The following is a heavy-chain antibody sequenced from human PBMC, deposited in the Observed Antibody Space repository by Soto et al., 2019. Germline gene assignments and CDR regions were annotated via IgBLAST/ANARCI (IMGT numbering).Heavy chain of an antibody. CDR3: ARRDLLRSFDWTTNWQSPKYGMEG. Sequence: SETLSLTCAVSCGSISSGGYYWSWIRQPPGKGLELIGEMNHSVSTNYNPSLKSRVTISVDNSKHQFSLKLSSVTAAETAVYYCARRDLLRSFDWTTNWQSPKYGMEGWGKGSTVTVSS. D-gene: IGHD3-9*01. J-gene: IGHJ6*04. V-gene: IGHV4-30-2*01. CDR1: CGSISSGGYY. CDR2: MNHSVST.